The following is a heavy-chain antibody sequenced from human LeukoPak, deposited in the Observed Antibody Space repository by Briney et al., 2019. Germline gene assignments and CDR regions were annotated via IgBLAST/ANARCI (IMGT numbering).Heavy chain of an antibody. CDR1: GFTFNAFE. CDR2: ISTSSSII. V-gene: IGHV3-48*03. CDR3: AREIVGATPYFDY. J-gene: IGHJ4*02. Sequence: GGSLTLSCAASGFTFNAFEMNWVRQAPGKGLEWVSYISTSSSIIYFAASVKGRFTISRDNAKNSLYLQMDSLRAEDTAVYYCAREIVGATPYFDYWGRGALVSVSS. D-gene: IGHD1-26*01.